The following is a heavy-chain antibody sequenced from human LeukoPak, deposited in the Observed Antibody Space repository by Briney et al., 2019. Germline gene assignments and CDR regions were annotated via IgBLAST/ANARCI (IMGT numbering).Heavy chain of an antibody. CDR3: SRDGRGYGLYYY. V-gene: IGHV4-31*03. D-gene: IGHD5-12*01. CDR1: VGSISIGGYY. CDR2: IYYRGST. Sequence: SETLSLTCTVSVGSISIGGYYWSWIRQHPGECLEWIGEIYYRGSTYYNPSLQSRVTISVDTSKIQFSLKLRSVTAADTAMYYCSRDGRGYGLYYYWGQGTLVSVS. J-gene: IGHJ4*02.